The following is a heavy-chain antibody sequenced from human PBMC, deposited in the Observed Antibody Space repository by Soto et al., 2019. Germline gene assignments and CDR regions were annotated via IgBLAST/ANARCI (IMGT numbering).Heavy chain of an antibody. CDR1: GYIFTSYW. V-gene: IGHV5-10-1*04. CDR3: ARGGTVNSYYYQRMDV. J-gene: IGHJ6*01. D-gene: IGHD1-1*01. Sequence: GESLKISCKGSGYIFTSYWITWVRQMPWKGLEWMGKIDPSDSYTNYSPSFQGQVTISADKSISTAYLQWSSLKASDTAMYYCARGGTVNSYYYQRMDVPGPAKTVTVSS. CDR2: IDPSDSYT.